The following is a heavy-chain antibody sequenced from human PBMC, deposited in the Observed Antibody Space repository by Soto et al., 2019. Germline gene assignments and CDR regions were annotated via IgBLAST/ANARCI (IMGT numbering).Heavy chain of an antibody. J-gene: IGHJ4*02. Sequence: SETLSLTCTVSGGSVSSGSYYWSWIRQPPGKGLEWIGYIYYSGSTNYNPSLKSRVTISVDTSKNQFSLKLSSVTAAATAVYYCAGVVLRGSYYLDYGGKGTRVTVSS. CDR2: IYYSGST. D-gene: IGHD3-10*01. CDR1: GGSVSSGSYY. V-gene: IGHV4-61*01. CDR3: AGVVLRGSYYLDY.